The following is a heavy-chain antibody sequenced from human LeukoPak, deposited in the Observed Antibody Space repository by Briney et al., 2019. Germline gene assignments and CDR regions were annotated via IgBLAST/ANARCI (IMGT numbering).Heavy chain of an antibody. CDR1: GGSISSSNW. CDR3: ASLYSNDAFDI. V-gene: IGHV4-4*02. J-gene: IGHJ3*02. CDR2: IYYSGST. Sequence: SETLSLTCAVSGGSISSSNWWSWVRQPPGKGLEWIGYIYYSGSTNYNPSLKSRVTISVDTSKNQFSLKLSSVTAADTAVYYCASLYSNDAFDIWGQGTMVAVSS. D-gene: IGHD6-13*01.